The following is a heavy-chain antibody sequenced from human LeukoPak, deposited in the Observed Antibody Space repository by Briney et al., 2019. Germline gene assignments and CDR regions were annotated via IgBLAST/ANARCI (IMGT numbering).Heavy chain of an antibody. J-gene: IGHJ6*02. D-gene: IGHD6-13*01. Sequence: TGGSLRLSCAASGFTVSSNYMSWVRQATGKGLEWVSVIYSGGSTYYADSVKGRFTISRDNSKNTLYLQMNSLRAEDTAVYYCARDQSGYSSSPNYYGMDVWGQGTTVTVFS. CDR1: GFTVSSNY. CDR2: IYSGGST. V-gene: IGHV3-53*01. CDR3: ARDQSGYSSSPNYYGMDV.